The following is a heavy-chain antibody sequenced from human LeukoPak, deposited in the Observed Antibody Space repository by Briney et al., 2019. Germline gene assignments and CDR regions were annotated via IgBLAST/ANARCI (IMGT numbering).Heavy chain of an antibody. V-gene: IGHV1-2*06. J-gene: IGHJ4*02. CDR1: GYTFTGYY. Sequence: ASVKVSCKASGYTFTGYYMHWVRQAPGQGLEWMGRINPNSGGTNYAQKFQGRVTMTRDTSISTAYMELSRLRSDDTAVYYCASSGYSYGYYFDYWGQGTLVTVPS. CDR2: INPNSGGT. D-gene: IGHD5-18*01. CDR3: ASSGYSYGYYFDY.